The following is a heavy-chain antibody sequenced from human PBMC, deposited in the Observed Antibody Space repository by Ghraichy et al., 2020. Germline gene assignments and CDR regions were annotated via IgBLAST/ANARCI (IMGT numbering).Heavy chain of an antibody. D-gene: IGHD2-2*01. Sequence: GGSLRLSCAASGFTFNTYAMSWVRQAPGKGLEWVSVISVSGANTYYADSVKGRFTISRDNSRDTVYLQMNNLRSEDTAVYYCANRGPRYCTSTNCNDPYYYYGMDVWGQGTTVTVSS. CDR1: GFTFNTYA. J-gene: IGHJ6*02. CDR2: ISVSGANT. CDR3: ANRGPRYCTSTNCNDPYYYYGMDV. V-gene: IGHV3-23*01.